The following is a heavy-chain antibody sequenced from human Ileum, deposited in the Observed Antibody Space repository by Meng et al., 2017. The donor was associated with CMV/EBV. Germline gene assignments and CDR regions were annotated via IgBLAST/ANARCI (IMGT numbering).Heavy chain of an antibody. CDR2: ISTSGTYI. Sequence: GGSLRLSCEASGLNIRDYAMNWVRQAPGKGLEWVSYISTSGTYIYYAHSVKGRFTVSRDNAKNSLYLQMNSLRAEDTAVYYCSRDLGTQYPGFDSTPPPGRRDSWGQGTLVTVSS. CDR1: GLNIRDYA. V-gene: IGHV3-21*05. J-gene: IGHJ4*02. CDR3: SRDLGTQYPGFDSTPPPGRRDS. D-gene: IGHD1-26*01.